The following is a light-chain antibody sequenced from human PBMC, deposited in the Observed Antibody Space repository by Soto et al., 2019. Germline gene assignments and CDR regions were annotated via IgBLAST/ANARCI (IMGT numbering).Light chain of an antibody. CDR1: QSISSY. CDR3: QQSYTTPRT. V-gene: IGKV1-39*01. J-gene: IGKJ4*01. CDR2: DAS. Sequence: DIQMTQSPSSLSASVGDRVTITCRASQSISSYLNWYQQKPGKAPKVLIYDASSLQSGVPSRFSGSGSGTDFTLTISSLQPEDFATYYCQQSYTTPRTFGGGTKVEIK.